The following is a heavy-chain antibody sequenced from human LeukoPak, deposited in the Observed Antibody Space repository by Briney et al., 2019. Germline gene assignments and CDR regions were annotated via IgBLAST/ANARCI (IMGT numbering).Heavy chain of an antibody. J-gene: IGHJ5*02. V-gene: IGHV3-48*03. CDR1: GFTFRNSE. D-gene: IGHD3-16*01. Sequence: PGGSLRLSCAAPGFTFRNSEMNWVRQAPGKGLEWISYFDNSGIIIYYADSVKGRFTISRDNARNSLFLQMNSLRVEDTAVYYCASQSYARFDPWGQGTLVTVSS. CDR3: ASQSYARFDP. CDR2: FDNSGIII.